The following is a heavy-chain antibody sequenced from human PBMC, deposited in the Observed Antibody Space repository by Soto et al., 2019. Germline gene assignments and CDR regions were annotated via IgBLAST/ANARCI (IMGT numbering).Heavy chain of an antibody. CDR2: IYHSGST. D-gene: IGHD5-18*01. Sequence: SETLSLTCAVSGYSISSGYYWGWIRQPPGKGLEWIGSIYHSGSTYYNPSLKSRVTRSVDTSKNQFSLKLSSVTAADTAVYYCARDGYSYGSHFDYWGQGTLVTVSS. J-gene: IGHJ4*02. V-gene: IGHV4-38-2*02. CDR3: ARDGYSYGSHFDY. CDR1: GYSISSGYY.